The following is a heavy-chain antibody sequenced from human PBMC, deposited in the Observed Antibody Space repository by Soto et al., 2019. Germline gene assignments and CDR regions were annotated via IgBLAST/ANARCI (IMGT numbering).Heavy chain of an antibody. CDR2: INPSGGST. J-gene: IGHJ6*02. CDR3: ASDFRTRGWFRQAGNFAMDV. V-gene: IGHV1-46*01. Sequence: ASVKVSCKASGYTFTSYNMHWVRQAPGQGLEWVGIINPSGGSTNYAQKFQGRVAMTRDTSTSTVYMELNRLTSDDTAIYFCASDFRTRGWFRQAGNFAMDVWGQGTTVTVSS. D-gene: IGHD6-19*01. CDR1: GYTFTSYN.